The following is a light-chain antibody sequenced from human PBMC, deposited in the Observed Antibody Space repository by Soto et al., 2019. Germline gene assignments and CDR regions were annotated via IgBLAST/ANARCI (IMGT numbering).Light chain of an antibody. CDR2: SNN. J-gene: IGLJ3*02. Sequence: QPVLTQPPSASGTPGQRVTISCSGSGSNIVGNTVNWYQQLPGTAPKLLIYSNNQRPSGVPDRFSGSKSGTSASLAISGLQSEDEADYYCAVWDDSLNGPAFGGGTKLTVL. CDR1: GSNIVGNT. CDR3: AVWDDSLNGPA. V-gene: IGLV1-44*01.